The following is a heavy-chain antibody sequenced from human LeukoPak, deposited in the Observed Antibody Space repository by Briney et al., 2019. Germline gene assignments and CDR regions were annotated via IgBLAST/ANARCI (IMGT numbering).Heavy chain of an antibody. V-gene: IGHV3-48*03. D-gene: IGHD3/OR15-3a*01. CDR2: ISSSGSTI. CDR1: GFTFSSYE. J-gene: IGHJ3*02. CDR3: AREVREDGLGAFDI. Sequence: GGSLRLSCAASGFTFSSYEMNWVRQAPGKGLEWVSYISSSGSTIYYADSVKGRFTISRDNAKNSLYLQVNSLRAEDAAVYYCAREVREDGLGAFDIWGQGTMVTVSS.